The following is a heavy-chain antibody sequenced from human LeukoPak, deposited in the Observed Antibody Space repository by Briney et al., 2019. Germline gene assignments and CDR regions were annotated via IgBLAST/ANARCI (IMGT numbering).Heavy chain of an antibody. CDR3: ARRQEGYDSSGYQKPRAEYFQH. D-gene: IGHD3-22*01. CDR2: MNPNRGNT. V-gene: IGHV1-8*01. CDR1: GYTFASYD. J-gene: IGHJ1*01. Sequence: ASVKVSCKASGYTFASYDINWVRQATGQGLEWMGWMNPNRGNTGYAQKFQGRVTMTRNTSTSTAYMELSSLRSEDTAVYYCARRQEGYDSSGYQKPRAEYFQHWGQGTLVTVSS.